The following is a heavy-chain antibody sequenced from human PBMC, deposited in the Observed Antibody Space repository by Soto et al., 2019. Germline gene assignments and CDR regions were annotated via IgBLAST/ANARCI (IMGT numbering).Heavy chain of an antibody. CDR1: GFTFSSYA. V-gene: IGHV3-23*01. J-gene: IGHJ4*02. Sequence: GGSLRLSCAASGFTFSSYAMSWVRQAPGKGLEWVSAISGSGGSTYYADSVKGRFTISRDNSKNTLYLQMNSLRAEDTAVYYCAKGRGSSSWYTPFDYWGQGTLVTVSS. D-gene: IGHD6-13*01. CDR3: AKGRGSSSWYTPFDY. CDR2: ISGSGGST.